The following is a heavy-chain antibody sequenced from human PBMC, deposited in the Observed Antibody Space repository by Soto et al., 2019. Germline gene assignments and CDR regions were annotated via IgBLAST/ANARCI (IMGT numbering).Heavy chain of an antibody. V-gene: IGHV3-23*01. CDR1: GFTFSSYA. CDR3: AKGERWFGESPDAFDI. CDR2: ISGSGGST. D-gene: IGHD3-10*01. Sequence: HPGGSLSLSCAASGFTFSSYAMSWVRQAPGKGLEWVSAISGSGGSTYYADSVKGRFTISRDNSKNTLYLQMNSLRAEDTAVYYCAKGERWFGESPDAFDIWGQGTMVTVSS. J-gene: IGHJ3*02.